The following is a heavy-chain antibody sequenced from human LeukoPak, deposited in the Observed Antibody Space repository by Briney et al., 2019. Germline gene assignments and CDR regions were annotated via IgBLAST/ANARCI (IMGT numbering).Heavy chain of an antibody. Sequence: GASVKVSCKASGGTFSSYAINWVRQATGQGLEWMGWMNPNSGNTGYAQKFQGRVTMTRNTSISTAYMELSSLRSEDTAVYYCARDGGYSGSYGDAFDIWGQGTMATVSS. CDR3: ARDGGYSGSYGDAFDI. J-gene: IGHJ3*02. D-gene: IGHD1-26*01. V-gene: IGHV1-8*02. CDR2: MNPNSGNT. CDR1: GGTFSSYA.